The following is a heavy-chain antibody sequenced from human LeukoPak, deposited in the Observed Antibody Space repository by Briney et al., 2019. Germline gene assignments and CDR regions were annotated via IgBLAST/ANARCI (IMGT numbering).Heavy chain of an antibody. Sequence: SETLSLTCSVSGGSINSYYWSWIRQPPGKGLECIGYIHYTGSTNYNPSPKSRVTISVDTSKNQFSLKLTSVTAADTAIYYCARVYSHGYSDYWGHGTLVTVSS. CDR1: GGSINSYY. J-gene: IGHJ4*01. CDR3: ARVYSHGYSDY. CDR2: IHYTGST. V-gene: IGHV4-59*01. D-gene: IGHD2-21*01.